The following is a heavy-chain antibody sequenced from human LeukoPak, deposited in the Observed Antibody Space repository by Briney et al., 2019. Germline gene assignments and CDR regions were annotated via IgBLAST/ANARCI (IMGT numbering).Heavy chain of an antibody. CDR1: GGSFSGYY. V-gene: IGHV4-34*01. Sequence: SETLSLTCAVYGGSFSGYYWSWIRQPPGKGPEWIGEINHSGSTNYNPSLKSRVTISVDTSKNQFSLKLSSVTAADTAVYYCARTLYYYGSGSYYNGSYYYYGMDVWGQGTTVTVSS. CDR2: INHSGST. D-gene: IGHD3-10*01. CDR3: ARTLYYYGSGSYYNGSYYYYGMDV. J-gene: IGHJ6*02.